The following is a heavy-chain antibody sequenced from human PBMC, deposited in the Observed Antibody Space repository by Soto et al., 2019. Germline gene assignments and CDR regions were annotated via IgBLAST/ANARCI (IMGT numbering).Heavy chain of an antibody. CDR1: GGSLSGYY. J-gene: IGHJ4*02. CDR3: TRGGGWLTDY. D-gene: IGHD2-15*01. Sequence: QVQLHESGPRLVKPSETLSLTCTVSGGSLSGYYWSWIRQPPGKAMEWIGNLHYTGTSNHNPSLRSRVTMSLDTSTKQFSLQLSSVTAADTACYYCTRGGGWLTDYWGQGTLVTVSS. V-gene: IGHV4-59*01. CDR2: LHYTGTS.